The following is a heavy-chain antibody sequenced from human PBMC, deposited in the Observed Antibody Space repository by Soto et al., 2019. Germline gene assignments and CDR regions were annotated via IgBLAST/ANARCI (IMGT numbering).Heavy chain of an antibody. CDR3: AHRLGYSSSWINFDY. CDR1: GFSLSTSGVG. V-gene: IGHV2-5*02. CDR2: IYWDDDK. Sequence: QITLKESGPRLVKPTQTLTLTCTFSGFSLSTSGVGVGWIRQPPGKALEWLVLIYWDDDKRYSPSLKSRLTITKDTSKNQVVLTMTNMDPVDTATYYCAHRLGYSSSWINFDYWGQGTPVTVSS. J-gene: IGHJ4*02. D-gene: IGHD6-13*01.